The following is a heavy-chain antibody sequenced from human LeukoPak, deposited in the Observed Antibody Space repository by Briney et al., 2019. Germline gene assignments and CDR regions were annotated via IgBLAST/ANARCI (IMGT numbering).Heavy chain of an antibody. V-gene: IGHV3-30-3*01. Sequence: PGRSLRLSCAASGFNFSSYALHWVRQAPGKGLEWVAVISYDGSNKFYADSVKGRFTISRDNSKNTLYLQTNSLRAEDTAVYYCARVAVRGVILDNFHYWSQGTLVTVSS. CDR1: GFNFSSYA. J-gene: IGHJ4*02. D-gene: IGHD3-10*01. CDR3: ARVAVRGVILDNFHY. CDR2: ISYDGSNK.